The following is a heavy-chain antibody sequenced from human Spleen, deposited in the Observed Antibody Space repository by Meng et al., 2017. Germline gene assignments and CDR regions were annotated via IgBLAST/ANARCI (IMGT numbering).Heavy chain of an antibody. CDR2: LSGSGVLT. CDR1: GFTFSNFV. V-gene: IGHV3-23*01. CDR3: ARDDVHGDYLLDY. J-gene: IGHJ4*02. Sequence: GESLKISCEASGFTFSNFVMNWVRQAPGKGLEWVSGLSGSGVLTYYADPVKGRFTISRDNSKNTLYLQMNGLRAEDTAVYYCARDDVHGDYLLDYWGQGTLVTVSS. D-gene: IGHD4-17*01.